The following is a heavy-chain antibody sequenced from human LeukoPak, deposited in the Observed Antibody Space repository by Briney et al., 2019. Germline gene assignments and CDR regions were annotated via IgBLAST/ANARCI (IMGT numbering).Heavy chain of an antibody. CDR1: GFTFSSYW. CDR2: IKQDGSEK. J-gene: IGHJ6*03. V-gene: IGHV3-7*01. D-gene: IGHD3-3*01. Sequence: GGSLRLSCAASGFTFSSYWMSWVRQAPGKGLEWVANIKQDGSEKYYVDSVKGRFTISRDNAKNSLYLQMNSLRAEDTAVYYCARSSGSGYSSYYYYYMDVWGKGTTVTVSS. CDR3: ARSSGSGYSSYYYYYMDV.